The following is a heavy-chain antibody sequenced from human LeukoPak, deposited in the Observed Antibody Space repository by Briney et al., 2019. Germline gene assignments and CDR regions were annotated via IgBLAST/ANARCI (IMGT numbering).Heavy chain of an antibody. CDR3: ARITRDNGGSYHDAFEG. J-gene: IGHJ3*01. D-gene: IGHD1-26*01. CDR2: IYNSGST. Sequence: ASETLSLTCTVSGGSISSYYWRWIRQPPGMGREWVGYIYNSGSTNYNPSLKSRATISVETSNNQFSLNLSSATSADTAFYFCARITRDNGGSYHDAFEGWGEAAIVSDCS. CDR1: GGSISSYY. V-gene: IGHV4-59*08.